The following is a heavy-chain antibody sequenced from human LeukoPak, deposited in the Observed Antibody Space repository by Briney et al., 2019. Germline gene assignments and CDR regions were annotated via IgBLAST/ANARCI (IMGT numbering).Heavy chain of an antibody. Sequence: SETLSLTCAVYDGSFSGYYWSWIRQPPGKGLEWIGEINQSGGTNYNPSLKSRVTISVDTSKKQVSLKLSSVTAADTAVYYCARGSFYYDTSVDYWGPGTLGTVSS. CDR2: INQSGGT. D-gene: IGHD3-22*01. CDR1: DGSFSGYY. CDR3: ARGSFYYDTSVDY. J-gene: IGHJ4*02. V-gene: IGHV4-34*01.